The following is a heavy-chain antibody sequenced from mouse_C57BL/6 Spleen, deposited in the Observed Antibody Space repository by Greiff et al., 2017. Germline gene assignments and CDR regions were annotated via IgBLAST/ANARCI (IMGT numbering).Heavy chain of an antibody. CDR2: ITPNNGGT. J-gene: IGHJ4*01. CDR3: ARGGYGKKDYYAMDY. CDR1: GYTFTDYN. V-gene: IGHV1-18*01. Sequence: EVQLQQSGPELVKPGASVKIPCKASGYTFTDYNMDWVKQSHGKSLEWIGDITPNNGGTIYNQKFKGKATLTVDKSSSTSYMELRSLTSEDTAVYHCARGGYGKKDYYAMDYGGQGTSVTVSS. D-gene: IGHD1-1*01.